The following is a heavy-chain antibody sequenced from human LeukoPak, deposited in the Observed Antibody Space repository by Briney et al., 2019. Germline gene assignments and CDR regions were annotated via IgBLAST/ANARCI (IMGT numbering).Heavy chain of an antibody. J-gene: IGHJ4*02. CDR1: GYTFTSYG. CDR2: ISAYNGNT. V-gene: IGHV1-18*01. CDR3: ARDQLLWFGELSAY. D-gene: IGHD3-10*01. Sequence: VASVKVSCKASGYTFTSYGISWVRQAPGQGLEWMGWISAYNGNTNYAQKLQGRVTMTTDTSTSTAHMELRSLRSDDTAVYYCARDQLLWFGELSAYWGQGTLVTVSS.